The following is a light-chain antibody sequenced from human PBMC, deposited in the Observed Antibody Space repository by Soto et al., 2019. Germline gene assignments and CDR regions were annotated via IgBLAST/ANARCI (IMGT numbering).Light chain of an antibody. CDR1: SSDIGGYNY. V-gene: IGLV2-8*01. CDR2: EVN. CDR3: SSYAGRNNLV. Sequence: QYALTQPPSASGSPGQSVTISCTGTSSDIGGYNYVSWYQQHPGKAPKLMISEVNKRPSGVPDRFSGSKSGNTASLTVSGLQAEDEADYYCSSYAGRNNLVFGGGTKLTVL. J-gene: IGLJ2*01.